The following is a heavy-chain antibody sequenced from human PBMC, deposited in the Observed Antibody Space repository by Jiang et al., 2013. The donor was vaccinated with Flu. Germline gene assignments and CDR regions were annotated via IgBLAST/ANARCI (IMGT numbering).Heavy chain of an antibody. Sequence: GSGLVKPSQTLSLTCTVSGGSISSGDYYWSWIRQPPGKGLEWIGYIYYSGSTYYNPSLKSRVTISVDTSKNQFSLKLSSVTAADTAVYYCARENILTGYYFDYWGQGTLVTVS. CDR2: IYYSGST. J-gene: IGHJ4*02. CDR3: ARENILTGYYFDY. D-gene: IGHD3-9*01. V-gene: IGHV4-30-4*01. CDR1: GGSISSGDYY.